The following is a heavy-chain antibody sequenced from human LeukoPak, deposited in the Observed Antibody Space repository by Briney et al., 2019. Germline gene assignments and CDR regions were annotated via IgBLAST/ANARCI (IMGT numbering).Heavy chain of an antibody. CDR2: IYPGDSDS. CDR1: GYNFTSYW. V-gene: IGHV5-51*01. Sequence: GESLKISCKGSGYNFTSYWIGWVRQMPGKGLEWMGIIYPGDSDSRLSPSLQGQVTISADKSISTAYLQWNSLKASDTAMYYCARGHHVVVATATWASDAFDIWGQGTMVTVSS. CDR3: ARGHHVVVATATWASDAFDI. D-gene: IGHD2-21*02. J-gene: IGHJ3*02.